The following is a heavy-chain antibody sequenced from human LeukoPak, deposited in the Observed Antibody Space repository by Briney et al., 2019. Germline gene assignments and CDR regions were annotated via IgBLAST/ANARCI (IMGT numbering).Heavy chain of an antibody. CDR2: IYYSGST. D-gene: IGHD2-15*01. J-gene: IGHJ6*03. V-gene: IGHV4-39*01. Sequence: NPSETLSLTCTVSGGSISSSSYYWGWIRQPPGKGLEWIGSIYYSGSTYYNPSLKSRVTISVDTSKNQFSLKLSSVTAADTAVYYCARLVVDGQLLLEYYYYYMDVWGKGTTVTVSS. CDR3: ARLVVDGQLLLEYYYYYMDV. CDR1: GGSISSSSYY.